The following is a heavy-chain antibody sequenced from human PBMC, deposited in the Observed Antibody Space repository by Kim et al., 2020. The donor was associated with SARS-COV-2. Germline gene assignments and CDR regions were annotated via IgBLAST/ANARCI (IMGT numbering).Heavy chain of an antibody. V-gene: IGHV1-3*01. CDR1: GYTFISYA. J-gene: IGHJ6*02. Sequence: ASVKVSCKASGYTFISYAMHWVRQAPGQRLELMGWINAGNGNTKYSQKFQGRVTITRDTSASIAYMELSSLKSEDTAVYYCAREGQWLVWETPSFGMDVWGQGTTVTVSS. CDR3: AREGQWLVWETPSFGMDV. CDR2: INAGNGNT. D-gene: IGHD6-19*01.